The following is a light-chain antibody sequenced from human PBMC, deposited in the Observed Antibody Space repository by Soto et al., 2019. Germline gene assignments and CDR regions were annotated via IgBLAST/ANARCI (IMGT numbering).Light chain of an antibody. CDR2: SNN. J-gene: IGLJ3*02. Sequence: QSVLTQPPSASGTPGQRVTISCSGRSPNIGSNIVNWYQQFPGTAPKLLIYSNNQRPSGVPDRFSGSKSGTSASLAISGLQSEDKADYYCAAWDVSLNGWVFGGGTKVTVL. CDR3: AAWDVSLNGWV. V-gene: IGLV1-44*01. CDR1: SPNIGSNI.